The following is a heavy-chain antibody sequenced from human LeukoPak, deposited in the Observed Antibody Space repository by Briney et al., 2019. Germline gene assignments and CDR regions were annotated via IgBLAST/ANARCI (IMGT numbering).Heavy chain of an antibody. D-gene: IGHD3-22*01. CDR1: GGSISSGDYY. Sequence: SETLSLTCTVSGGSISSGDYYWSWIRQPPGKGLEWIGYIYYSGSTYYNPSLKSRVTISVDTSKNQFSLKLSSVTAADTAVYYCAREPSYYYDSSVLGDGMDVWGQGTTVTVSS. CDR2: IYYSGST. J-gene: IGHJ6*02. CDR3: AREPSYYYDSSVLGDGMDV. V-gene: IGHV4-30-4*01.